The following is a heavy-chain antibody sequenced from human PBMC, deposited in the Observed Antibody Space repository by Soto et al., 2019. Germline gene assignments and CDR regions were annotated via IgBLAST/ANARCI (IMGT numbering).Heavy chain of an antibody. Sequence: QVQLVESGGGVVQPGRSLRLSCAASGFTFSSYGMHWVRQAPGKGLEWVAVISYDGSNEYYGDSVKGRFTISRDNSKNTLYLQMNSLRAEDTAMYYCAKGVAVPGIYFQHWGQGTLVTVSS. D-gene: IGHD6-19*01. CDR2: ISYDGSNE. J-gene: IGHJ1*01. CDR1: GFTFSSYG. CDR3: AKGVAVPGIYFQH. V-gene: IGHV3-30*18.